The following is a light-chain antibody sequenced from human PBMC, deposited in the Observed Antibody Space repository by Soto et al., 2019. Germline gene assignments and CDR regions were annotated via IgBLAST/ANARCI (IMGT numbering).Light chain of an antibody. V-gene: IGKV3-20*01. CDR3: HLYGASPPT. Sequence: EGVLTQSPGTLSLSPGERATLSCSASQSVSSSDLAWYQQKPGQAPRLLISGASGRATGIPDRFSASGSGTDFTLTISRLEPEDSAVFYCHLYGASPPTFGQGTKVDIK. J-gene: IGKJ1*01. CDR2: GAS. CDR1: QSVSSSD.